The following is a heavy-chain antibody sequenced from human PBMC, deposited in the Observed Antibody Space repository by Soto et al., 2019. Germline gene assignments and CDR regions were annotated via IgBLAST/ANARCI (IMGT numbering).Heavy chain of an antibody. D-gene: IGHD2-15*01. Sequence: GGSLRLSCAASGFTFSSYSMSWVRQAPGKGLEWVSSISSSGGSIYYADSVKGRFTISRDNSKNTLYLQMNSLRAEDTAVYYCAKDLQYCSGGSCYPTDYFDYWGQGTLVTVSS. CDR2: ISSSGGSI. CDR1: GFTFSSYS. V-gene: IGHV3-23*01. J-gene: IGHJ4*02. CDR3: AKDLQYCSGGSCYPTDYFDY.